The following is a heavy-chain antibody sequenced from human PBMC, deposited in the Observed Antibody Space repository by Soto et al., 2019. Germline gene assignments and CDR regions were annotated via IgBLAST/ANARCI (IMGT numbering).Heavy chain of an antibody. J-gene: IGHJ4*02. CDR2: LNWNSGTI. D-gene: IGHD6-13*01. CDR3: AKEGPAGISCCSSWYYFDY. V-gene: IGHV3-9*01. Sequence: EVQLVESGGGLVQPSRSLRLSCAASGFNFDDYAMHCVRQAPGKGLEWVSGLNWNSGTIGYADSVKGRFTISRDNAKNSLYLQMNSLRAEDTSLYYCAKEGPAGISCCSSWYYFDYWGQGALVTVSS. CDR1: GFNFDDYA.